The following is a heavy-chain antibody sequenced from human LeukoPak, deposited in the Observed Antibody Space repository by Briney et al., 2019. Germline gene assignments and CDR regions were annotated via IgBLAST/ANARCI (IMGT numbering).Heavy chain of an antibody. Sequence: GRSLRLSCVASGFKFNSYAIHWVRQAPGKGLQWVTVISYDGSNKYYADSVKGRFTISRDNSKNTVYLQMNSLRAEDTALYHCAQGGSEIYYFYHGMDVWGRGTTVTVSS. CDR2: ISYDGSNK. V-gene: IGHV3-30*18. CDR3: AQGGSEIYYFYHGMDV. CDR1: GFKFNSYA. D-gene: IGHD3-10*01. J-gene: IGHJ6*02.